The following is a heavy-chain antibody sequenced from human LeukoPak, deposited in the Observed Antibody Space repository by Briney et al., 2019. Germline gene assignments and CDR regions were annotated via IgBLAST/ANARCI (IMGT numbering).Heavy chain of an antibody. V-gene: IGHV3-7*01. CDR2: IKEDGSEK. CDR3: AKGLEWLFSGSDY. D-gene: IGHD3-3*01. CDR1: GFTFSSYW. Sequence: GGSLRLSCAASGFTFSSYWMTWVRQAPGKGLEWVANIKEDGSEKYYVDSVKGRFTISRDNAKNSLYLRMNSLRAEDTAVYYCAKGLEWLFSGSDYWGQGTLVTVSS. J-gene: IGHJ4*02.